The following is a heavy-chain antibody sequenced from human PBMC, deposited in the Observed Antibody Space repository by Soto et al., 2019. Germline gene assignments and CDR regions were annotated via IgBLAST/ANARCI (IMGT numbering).Heavy chain of an antibody. J-gene: IGHJ6*02. V-gene: IGHV1-69*02. D-gene: IGHD5-18*01. Sequence: QVQLVHSGAEVKKPGSSVKVSCKASGGTFSSYTISWVRQAPGQGLEWMGGIIPILGLANYAQKFQGGVTITADKSTSKAYMEMSSLRSEHTVVSYCATLLVGHTYGTGGNYGLDVWGQGTTVTVCS. CDR2: IIPILGLA. CDR3: ATLLVGHTYGTGGNYGLDV. CDR1: GGTFSSYT.